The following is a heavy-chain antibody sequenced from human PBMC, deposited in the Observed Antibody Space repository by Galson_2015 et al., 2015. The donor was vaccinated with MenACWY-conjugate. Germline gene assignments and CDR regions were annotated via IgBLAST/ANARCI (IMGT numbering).Heavy chain of an antibody. CDR3: AREEPVVITGVRYYYYGMDV. CDR1: GFTFSSYW. Sequence: SLRLSCAASGFTFSSYWVSWVRQAPGKGLEWVANIKQDGSEKYYVDSVKGRFTISRDNAKNSLYLQMNSLRAEDTAVYYCAREEPVVITGVRYYYYGMDVWGQGTTVTVSS. D-gene: IGHD3-22*01. V-gene: IGHV3-7*03. J-gene: IGHJ6*02. CDR2: IKQDGSEK.